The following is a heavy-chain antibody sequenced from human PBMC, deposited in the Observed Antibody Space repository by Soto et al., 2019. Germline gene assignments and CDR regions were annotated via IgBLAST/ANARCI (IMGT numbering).Heavy chain of an antibody. CDR3: ASDDRYYYYMDV. V-gene: IGHV4-34*01. CDR1: GGSFCGYY. J-gene: IGHJ6*03. Sequence: SETLSLTCAVYGGSFCGYYWSWIRQPPGKGLEWIGEINHSGSTNYNPPLKSRVTISVDTSKNQFSLKLSSVTAADTAVYYCASDDRYYYYMDVWGKGTTVTVSS. CDR2: INHSGST. D-gene: IGHD3-16*01.